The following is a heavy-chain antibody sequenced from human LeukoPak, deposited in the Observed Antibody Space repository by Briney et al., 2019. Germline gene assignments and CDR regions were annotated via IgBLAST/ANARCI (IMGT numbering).Heavy chain of an antibody. J-gene: IGHJ4*02. Sequence: SETLSLTCAVYGGSFSGYYWSWIRQPPGKGLEWIGSIYYSGSTYYNPSLKSRVTISVDTSKNQFSLKLSSVTAADTAVYYCARHVRPLHSGSYYNGGIDYWGQGTLVTVSS. CDR3: ARHVRPLHSGSYYNGGIDY. V-gene: IGHV4-34*01. CDR2: IYYSGST. D-gene: IGHD3-10*01. CDR1: GGSFSGYY.